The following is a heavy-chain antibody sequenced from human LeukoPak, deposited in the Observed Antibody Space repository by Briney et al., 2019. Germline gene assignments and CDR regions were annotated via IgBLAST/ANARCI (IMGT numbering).Heavy chain of an antibody. J-gene: IGHJ4*02. D-gene: IGHD1-26*01. CDR1: GGSIGSSSYY. CDR2: IYYSGST. Sequence: SETLSLTCTVSGGSIGSSSYYWGWIRQPPGKGLEWIGSIYYSGSTYYNPSLKSRVTISVDTSKNQFSLKLSSVTAADTAVYYCARRVIVGATDYFDYWGQGTLVTVSS. V-gene: IGHV4-39*01. CDR3: ARRVIVGATDYFDY.